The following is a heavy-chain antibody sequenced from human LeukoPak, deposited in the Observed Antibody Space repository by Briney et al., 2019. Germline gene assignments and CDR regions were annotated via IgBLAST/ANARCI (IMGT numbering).Heavy chain of an antibody. V-gene: IGHV4-59*11. Sequence: SETLSLTCAVSADSFSSHYWTWIRQAPGKGLEWIGYISYIGSTNYNPSLKSRVTISIDTSKNQFSLKLSSVTAADTAVYYCARDLVTVTTGFDIWGQGTMVSVSS. J-gene: IGHJ3*02. D-gene: IGHD4-17*01. CDR1: ADSFSSHY. CDR2: ISYIGST. CDR3: ARDLVTVTTGFDI.